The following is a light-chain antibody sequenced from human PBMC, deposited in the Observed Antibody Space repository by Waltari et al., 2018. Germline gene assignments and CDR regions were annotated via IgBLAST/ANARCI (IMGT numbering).Light chain of an antibody. Sequence: DIQMTQSPSSLSASVGDRVTITCRASQGIRNSLGWFQQRPGKAPKSLIYGASNLQSGVPSKFSGSGSGTDFTLTINILQPEDFATYYCQQYDSYPFTFGPGTKVDI. V-gene: IGKV1-16*02. J-gene: IGKJ3*01. CDR3: QQYDSYPFT. CDR2: GAS. CDR1: QGIRNS.